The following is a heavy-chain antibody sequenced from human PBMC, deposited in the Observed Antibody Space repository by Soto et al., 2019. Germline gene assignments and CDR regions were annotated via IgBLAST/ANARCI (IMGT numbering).Heavy chain of an antibody. D-gene: IGHD3-3*01. V-gene: IGHV1-69*12. Sequence: QVQLVQSGAEVKKPGSSVKVSCKASGGTFSSYAISWVRQAPGQGLEWMGGIIPIFGTANYAQKFQGRVTITADESTSTAYMGLSSLRSEDTAVYYCARRDYLLRLTYFGYWGQGTLVTVSS. CDR1: GGTFSSYA. CDR2: IIPIFGTA. J-gene: IGHJ4*02. CDR3: ARRDYLLRLTYFGY.